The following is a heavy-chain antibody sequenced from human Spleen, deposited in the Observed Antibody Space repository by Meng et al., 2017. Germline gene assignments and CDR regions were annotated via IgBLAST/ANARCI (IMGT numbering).Heavy chain of an antibody. CDR1: GFTFSSYA. J-gene: IGHJ4*02. D-gene: IGHD5-18*01. V-gene: IGHV3-30*01. Sequence: GGSLRLSCAASGFTFSSYAMHWVRQAPGKGLEWVAVISYDGSNKYYADSVKGRFTISRDNSKNTLYLQMNNLRAEDTAVYYCAREPTTAVDTYFDYWGQGTLVTVSS. CDR3: AREPTTAVDTYFDY. CDR2: ISYDGSNK.